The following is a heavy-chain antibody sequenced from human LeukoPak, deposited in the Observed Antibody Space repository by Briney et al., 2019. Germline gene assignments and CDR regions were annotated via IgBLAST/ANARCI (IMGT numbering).Heavy chain of an antibody. D-gene: IGHD3-3*01. J-gene: IGHJ6*03. CDR2: IYPGDSDT. Sequence: GESLKISCKGSGYSFTSYWIGWVRQMPGKGLEWMGIIYPGDSDTRYSPSFQGQVTISADKSISTAYLQWSSLKASDTAMYYCARQDSDTIFDYYYMDVWGKGTTVTVS. CDR3: ARQDSDTIFDYYYMDV. CDR1: GYSFTSYW. V-gene: IGHV5-51*01.